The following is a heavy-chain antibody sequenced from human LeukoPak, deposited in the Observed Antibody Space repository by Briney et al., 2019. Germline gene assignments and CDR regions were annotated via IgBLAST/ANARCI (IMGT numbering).Heavy chain of an antibody. D-gene: IGHD3-22*01. CDR1: GFTFNTYG. CDR3: AKDRQFLSNYYDSGAYLDY. V-gene: IGHV3-30*02. CDR2: IRYDGSNK. Sequence: GGSLRLSCAVSGFTFNTYGMHWVRQAPGKGLEWVTFIRYDGSNKYYADSVKGRLTVSRDNSKNTLYLQMNSLRTEDTAVYYCAKDRQFLSNYYDSGAYLDYWGQGTLVTVSS. J-gene: IGHJ4*02.